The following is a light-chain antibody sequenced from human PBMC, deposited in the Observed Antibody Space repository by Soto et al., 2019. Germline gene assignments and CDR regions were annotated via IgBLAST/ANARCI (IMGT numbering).Light chain of an antibody. J-gene: IGLJ2*01. CDR3: MIWTSNASGV. V-gene: IGLV5-37*01. Sequence: QLVLTQPPSASASPGESARLTCTLPSEINVVSYNIYWYQQKPGSPPRYLLYYYSDSDKGQGSGVPRRFSGYKDASVNTGILLISGVQSEDEADYYCMIWTSNASGVFGGGTKLTVL. CDR2: YYSDSDK. CDR1: SEINVVSYN.